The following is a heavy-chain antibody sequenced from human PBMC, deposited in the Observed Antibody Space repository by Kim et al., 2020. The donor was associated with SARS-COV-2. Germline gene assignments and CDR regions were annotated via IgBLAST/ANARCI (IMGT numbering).Heavy chain of an antibody. V-gene: IGHV4-30-4*01. D-gene: IGHD2-21*01. Sequence: SETLSLTCTVSGGSISSGDYYWSWIRQPPGKGLEWIGYIYYSGSTYYNPSLKSRVTISVDTSKNQFSLKLSSVTAADTAVYYCAREWQGDGWFDPWGQGTLVTVSS. J-gene: IGHJ5*02. CDR2: IYYSGST. CDR1: GGSISSGDYY. CDR3: AREWQGDGWFDP.